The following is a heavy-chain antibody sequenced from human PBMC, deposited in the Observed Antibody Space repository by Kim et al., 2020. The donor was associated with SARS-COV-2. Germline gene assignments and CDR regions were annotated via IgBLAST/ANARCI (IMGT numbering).Heavy chain of an antibody. D-gene: IGHD6-13*01. J-gene: IGHJ6*02. V-gene: IGHV3-33*01. CDR3: AREGNNYYGLDV. Sequence: KYYADSVKGRFTISRDNSKNTLYLQMNSLRAEDTALYYCAREGNNYYGLDVWGQGTTVTVSS. CDR2: K.